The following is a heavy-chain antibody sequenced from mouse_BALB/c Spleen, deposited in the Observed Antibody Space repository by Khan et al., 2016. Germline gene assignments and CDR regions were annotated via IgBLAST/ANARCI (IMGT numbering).Heavy chain of an antibody. Sequence: QIQLVQSGPELKKPGETVKISCKTSGYTFTNYGMNWVKQAPGKGLKWMGWINTNTGEPTYAEEFKGHFVFSLETSASTAYLHINNLKNEDRATFSLAEDYSGSNWFAYWGQGTLVTVSA. CDR3: AEDYSGSNWFAY. CDR1: GYTFTNYG. J-gene: IGHJ3*01. CDR2: INTNTGEP. V-gene: IGHV9-3*02. D-gene: IGHD1-1*01.